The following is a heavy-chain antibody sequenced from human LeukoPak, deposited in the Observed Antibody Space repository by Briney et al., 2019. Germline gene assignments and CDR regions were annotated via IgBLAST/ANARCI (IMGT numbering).Heavy chain of an antibody. V-gene: IGHV3-30*18. CDR2: ISYDGSNK. Sequence: GRSLRLSCAASGFTFSSYGMHWVRQAPGKGLEWVAVISYDGSNKYYADSVKGRFTISRDNSKNTLYLQMNSLRAEDTAVYYCAKATRRSSSSWLDYWGQGTLVTVSS. CDR1: GFTFSSYG. J-gene: IGHJ4*02. D-gene: IGHD6-13*01. CDR3: AKATRRSSSSWLDY.